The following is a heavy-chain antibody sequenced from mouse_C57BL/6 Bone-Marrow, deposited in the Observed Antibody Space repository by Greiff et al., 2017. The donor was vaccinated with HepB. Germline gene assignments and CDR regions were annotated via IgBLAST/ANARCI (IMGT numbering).Heavy chain of an antibody. D-gene: IGHD2-4*01. J-gene: IGHJ2*01. CDR3: ARRAPTTMITTNYFDY. CDR1: GFTFSDYG. V-gene: IGHV5-17*01. CDR2: ISSGSSTI. Sequence: EVNVVESGGGLVKPGGSLKLSCAASGFTFSDYGMHWVRQAPEKGLEWVAYISSGSSTIYYADTVKGRFTISRDNAKNTLFLQMTSLRSEDTAMYYCARRAPTTMITTNYFDYWGQGTTLTVSS.